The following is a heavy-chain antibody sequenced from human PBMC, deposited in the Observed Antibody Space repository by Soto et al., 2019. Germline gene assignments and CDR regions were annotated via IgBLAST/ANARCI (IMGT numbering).Heavy chain of an antibody. V-gene: IGHV1-69*01. CDR2: IIPIFGTA. J-gene: IGHJ4*02. CDR1: GGTFSSYA. D-gene: IGHD2-21*02. Sequence: QVQLVQSGAVVKKPGSSVKVSCKASGGTFSSYAISWVRQAPGQGLEWMGGIIPIFGTANYAQKFQGRVTITADESTSTAYMELSSLRSEDTAVYYCARDRTSYCGGDCYSSDYWGQGTLVTVSS. CDR3: ARDRTSYCGGDCYSSDY.